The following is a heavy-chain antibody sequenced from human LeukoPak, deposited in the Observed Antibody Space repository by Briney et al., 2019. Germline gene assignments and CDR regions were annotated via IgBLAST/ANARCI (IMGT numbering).Heavy chain of an antibody. Sequence: PGGSLRLSCAASGFTFSSYGMHWVRQAPGKGLEWVAVISYDGSNKYYADSVKGRFTISRDNSKNTLYLQMNSLRAEDTAVYYCARDGDYGDHPAVEYWGQGTLVTVSS. V-gene: IGHV3-30*03. D-gene: IGHD4-17*01. J-gene: IGHJ4*02. CDR1: GFTFSSYG. CDR3: ARDGDYGDHPAVEY. CDR2: ISYDGSNK.